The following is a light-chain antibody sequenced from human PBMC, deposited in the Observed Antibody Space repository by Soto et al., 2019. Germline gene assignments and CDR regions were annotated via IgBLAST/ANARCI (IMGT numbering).Light chain of an antibody. V-gene: IGLV1-40*01. CDR3: QSYDSSLSGWV. J-gene: IGLJ3*02. Sequence: QPVLTQPPSVSGAPGQRVTISCTGSSSNIGAGYDVHWYQQLPGTAPKLLIYGNSNRPSGVPDRFSGSKSGTSASLAITGLQAEGEAGYYCQSYDSSLSGWVFGGGTQLTVL. CDR2: GNS. CDR1: SSNIGAGYD.